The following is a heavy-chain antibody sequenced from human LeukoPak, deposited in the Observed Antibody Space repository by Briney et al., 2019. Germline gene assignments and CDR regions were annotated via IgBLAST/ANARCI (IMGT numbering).Heavy chain of an antibody. CDR3: VRVMIGYGTFDL. V-gene: IGHV4-4*07. CDR1: GGSINDYY. CDR2: IYTSGSI. D-gene: IGHD3-9*01. Sequence: SETLSLTCTVSGGSINDYYWSWIRQPAGKGLEWIGRIYTSGSINYNPSLKSRITMSVDTSKNQCSLKVSSGTAAVTAVYYCVRVMIGYGTFDLWGQGTMVTDSS. J-gene: IGHJ3*01.